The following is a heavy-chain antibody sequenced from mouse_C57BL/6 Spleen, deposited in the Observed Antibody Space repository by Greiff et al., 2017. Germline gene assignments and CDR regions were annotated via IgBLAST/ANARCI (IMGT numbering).Heavy chain of an antibody. CDR1: GFNIKDDY. D-gene: IGHD1-1*01. CDR3: TPFTTVVGGDY. CDR2: IDPENGDT. Sequence: VQLQQSGAELVRPGASVKLSCTASGFNIKDDYMHWVKQRPEQGLEWIGWIDPENGDTEYASKFQGKATITADTSSNTAYLQLSSLTSEDTAVYYCTPFTTVVGGDYWGQGTTLTVSS. V-gene: IGHV14-4*01. J-gene: IGHJ2*01.